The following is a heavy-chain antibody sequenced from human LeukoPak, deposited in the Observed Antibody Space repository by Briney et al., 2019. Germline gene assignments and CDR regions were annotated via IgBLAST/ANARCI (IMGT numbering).Heavy chain of an antibody. D-gene: IGHD6-19*01. Sequence: ASVTVSCKASGYTFTGYYMHWVRQAPGQGLEWMGWINPNSGGTNYAQKFQGWVTMTRDTSISTAYMELSRLRSDDTAVYYCARTPLEAVAGYFFDYWGQGTLVTVSS. CDR2: INPNSGGT. J-gene: IGHJ4*02. V-gene: IGHV1-2*04. CDR1: GYTFTGYY. CDR3: ARTPLEAVAGYFFDY.